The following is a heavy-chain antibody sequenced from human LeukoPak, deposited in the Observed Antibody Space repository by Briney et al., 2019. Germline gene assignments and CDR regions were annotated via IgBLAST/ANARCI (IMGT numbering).Heavy chain of an antibody. V-gene: IGHV4-39*07. CDR3: ARLAYYYGSGSYSKRFDY. CDR2: IYFSGST. Sequence: PSETLSLTCTVSGASITSNTLYWGRVRQPPGKGLEWIGSIYFSGSTYYNPSLKSRVTISVDTSKNQFSLKLSSVTAADTAVYYCARLAYYYGSGSYSKRFDYWGQGTLVTVSS. J-gene: IGHJ4*02. CDR1: GASITSNTLY. D-gene: IGHD3-10*01.